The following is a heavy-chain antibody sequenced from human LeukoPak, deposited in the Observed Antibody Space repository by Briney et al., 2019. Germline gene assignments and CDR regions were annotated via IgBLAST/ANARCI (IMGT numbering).Heavy chain of an antibody. Sequence: ASVNVSCKASGGTFSSYAISWVRQAPGQGLEWMGGIIPIFGTANYAQKFQGRVTITADESTSTAYMELSSLRSEDTAVYYCARGGLRFLEWLLYWGQGTLVTVSS. CDR1: GGTFSSYA. D-gene: IGHD3-3*01. CDR3: ARGGLRFLEWLLY. J-gene: IGHJ4*02. CDR2: IIPIFGTA. V-gene: IGHV1-69*13.